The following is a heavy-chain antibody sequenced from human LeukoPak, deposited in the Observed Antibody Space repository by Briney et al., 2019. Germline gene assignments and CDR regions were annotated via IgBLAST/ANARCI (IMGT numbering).Heavy chain of an antibody. CDR3: ARVVYSSSDYYYMDV. CDR2: IYTSGST. Sequence: PSETLSLTCTVSGGSISSGGYYWSWIRQPAGKGLEWIGRIYTSGSTNYNPSLKSRVTMSVDTSKNQFSLKLSSVTAADTAVYYCARVVYSSSDYYYMDVWGKGTTVTVS. CDR1: GGSISSGGYY. V-gene: IGHV4-61*02. J-gene: IGHJ6*03. D-gene: IGHD6-6*01.